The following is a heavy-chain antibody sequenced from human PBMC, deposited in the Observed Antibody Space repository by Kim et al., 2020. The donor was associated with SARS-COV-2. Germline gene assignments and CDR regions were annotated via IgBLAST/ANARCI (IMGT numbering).Heavy chain of an antibody. V-gene: IGHV3-11*04. D-gene: IGHD1-26*01. CDR3: ARDREEWELPPYYYYYGMDV. Sequence: RFTMSRDNAKNSLYLQMNSLRAEDTAVYYCARDREEWELPPYYYYYGMDVWGQGTTVTVSS. J-gene: IGHJ6*02.